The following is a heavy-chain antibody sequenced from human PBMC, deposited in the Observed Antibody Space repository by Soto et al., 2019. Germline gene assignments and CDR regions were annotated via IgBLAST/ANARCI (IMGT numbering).Heavy chain of an antibody. CDR2: IIPILGIA. J-gene: IGHJ2*01. CDR3: ARDKEVKTAPFDL. Sequence: GASVKVSCKASGGTFSSYTISWVRQAPGQGLEWMGRIIPILGIANYAQKFQGRVTITADKSTSTAYMELSSLRSEDTAVYYCARDKEVKTAPFDLWGRGTLVTVSS. D-gene: IGHD2-21*01. V-gene: IGHV1-69*04. CDR1: GGTFSSYT.